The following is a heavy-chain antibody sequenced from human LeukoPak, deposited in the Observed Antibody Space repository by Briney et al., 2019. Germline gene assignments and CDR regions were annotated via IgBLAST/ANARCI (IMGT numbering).Heavy chain of an antibody. CDR2: ISSSSSYI. CDR1: GFTFSSYS. D-gene: IGHD6-19*01. CDR3: ARAVAQMDYFDY. J-gene: IGHJ4*02. Sequence: GGPLRLSCAASGFTFSSYSMNWVRQAPGKGLEWVSSISSSSSYIYYADSVKGRFTISRDNAKNSLYLQMNSLRAEDTAVYYCARAVAQMDYFDYWGQGTLVTVSS. V-gene: IGHV3-21*01.